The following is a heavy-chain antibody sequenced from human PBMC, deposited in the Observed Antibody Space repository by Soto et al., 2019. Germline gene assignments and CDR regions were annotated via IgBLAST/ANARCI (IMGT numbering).Heavy chain of an antibody. V-gene: IGHV3-21*01. D-gene: IGHD4-17*01. CDR2: ISSSSSYI. CDR3: ARDHYPSGDYVNWFDP. CDR1: GFTFSSCS. J-gene: IGHJ5*02. Sequence: PGGSLRLSCAASGFTFSSCSMNWVRQAPGKGLEWVSSISSSSSYIYYADSVKGRFTISRDNAKNSLYLQMNSLRAEDTAVYYCARDHYPSGDYVNWFDPWGQGTLVTVSS.